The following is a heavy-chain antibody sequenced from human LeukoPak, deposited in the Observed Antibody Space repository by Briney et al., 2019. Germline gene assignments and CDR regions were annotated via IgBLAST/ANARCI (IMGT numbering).Heavy chain of an antibody. CDR3: AKDLSAFDH. CDR2: ITASGGST. V-gene: IGHV3-23*01. Sequence: PGGSLRLSCAASGFTFSSYAMSWVRQAPGKGLEWVSAITASGGSTYYADSVKGRFTISRDNSKNTLYLQMSSLRAEDTAVYYCAKDLSAFDHWGQGTPVTVSS. CDR1: GFTFSSYA. J-gene: IGHJ4*02.